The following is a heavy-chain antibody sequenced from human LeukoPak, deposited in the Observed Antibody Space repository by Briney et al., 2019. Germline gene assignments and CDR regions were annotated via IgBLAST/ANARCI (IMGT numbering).Heavy chain of an antibody. CDR1: GFTFSDYA. V-gene: IGHV3-23*01. J-gene: IGHJ4*02. CDR3: AKGLTNLGDD. Sequence: GGSLRLSCAASGFTFSDYAMTWVRQAPGKGLEWVSTLSGNGGTIFYADSVKGRFTISRDNFKNTLYLQMNSLRPEDTAVYYCAKGLTNLGDDWGQGTLVTVSS. CDR2: LSGNGGTI. D-gene: IGHD3-9*01.